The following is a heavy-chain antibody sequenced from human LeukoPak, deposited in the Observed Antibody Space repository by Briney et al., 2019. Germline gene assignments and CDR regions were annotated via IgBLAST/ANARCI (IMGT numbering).Heavy chain of an antibody. D-gene: IGHD3-16*02. J-gene: IGHJ4*02. CDR3: ARESDYVWGSYRPFDY. V-gene: IGHV4-4*07. Sequence: WETLSLTCTVSGGSISSYYWSWIRQPAGKGLEWIGRIYTSGSTNYNPSLKSRVTMSVDTSKNQFSLKLSSVTAADTAVYYCARESDYVWGSYRPFDYWAREPWSPSPQ. CDR2: IYTSGST. CDR1: GGSISSYY.